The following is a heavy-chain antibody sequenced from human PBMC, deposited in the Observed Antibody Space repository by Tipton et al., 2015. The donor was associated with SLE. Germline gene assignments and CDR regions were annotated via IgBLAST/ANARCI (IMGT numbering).Heavy chain of an antibody. CDR1: GGSISSSGYH. V-gene: IGHV4-31*03. Sequence: TLSLTCTVSGGSISSSGYHWSWIRQHPGKGLERIGYIYYSGSTYYNPSLKSRVTISIDTSKNQFSLKLSSVTAADTAVYYCARGTKGGYYYYHYMDVWGKGTTVTVSS. J-gene: IGHJ6*03. CDR3: ARGTKGGYYYYHYMDV. CDR2: IYYSGST.